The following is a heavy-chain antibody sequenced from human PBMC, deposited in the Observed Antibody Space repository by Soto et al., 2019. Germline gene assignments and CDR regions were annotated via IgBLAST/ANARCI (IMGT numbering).Heavy chain of an antibody. CDR1: GGTFSSYA. Sequence: SVKVSCKASGGTFSSYAISWVRQAPGQGLEWMGGIIPIFGTANYAQKFQGRVTITADESTSTAYMELSSLRSEDTAVYYCASQYYYDSSGYSAFDIWGQGTMVTVSS. CDR2: IIPIFGTA. D-gene: IGHD3-22*01. CDR3: ASQYYYDSSGYSAFDI. J-gene: IGHJ3*02. V-gene: IGHV1-69*13.